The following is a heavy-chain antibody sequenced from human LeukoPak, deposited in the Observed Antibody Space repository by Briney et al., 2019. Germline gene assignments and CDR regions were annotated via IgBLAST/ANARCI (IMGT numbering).Heavy chain of an antibody. CDR1: AFTFSIYN. V-gene: IGHV3-48*01. CDR2: ISSSSATI. Sequence: PGGSLRLSCAASAFTFSIYNMNWVRQPPGKGRGWISYISSSSATIYYADSVKGRFTICRDNVPTSLYLQMNSLRAEATAVYYCGRGFSAALDYWGQGTLVTASS. CDR3: GRGFSAALDY. D-gene: IGHD3-3*01. J-gene: IGHJ4*02.